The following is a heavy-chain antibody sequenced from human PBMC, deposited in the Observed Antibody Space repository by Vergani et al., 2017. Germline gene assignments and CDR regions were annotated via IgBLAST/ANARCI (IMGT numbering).Heavy chain of an antibody. D-gene: IGHD5-12*01. J-gene: IGHJ4*02. V-gene: IGHV1-46*01. Sequence: QVQLVQSGAEVKKPGASVKVSCKASGYTFTGYYMHWVRQAPGQGLEWMGRINPSGGSTSYTQKFQGTVTMTRDTSTSTVYMELSSLRSEDTAVYYCASASMVATFFDYWGQGTLVTVSS. CDR2: INPSGGST. CDR3: ASASMVATFFDY. CDR1: GYTFTGYY.